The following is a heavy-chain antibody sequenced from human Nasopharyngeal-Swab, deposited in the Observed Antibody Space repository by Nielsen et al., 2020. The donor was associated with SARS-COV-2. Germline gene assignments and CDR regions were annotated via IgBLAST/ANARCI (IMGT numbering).Heavy chain of an antibody. J-gene: IGHJ5*02. Sequence: GGSLRLSCIASGFTFEDYAVHWVRQTPGKGLEWVSGINWNGGSTGYADSVKGRFTISRDNAKNSLYLQMNSLRAEDTALYHCARGSSGWQIGWFDPWGQGTLVTVSS. CDR1: GFTFEDYA. CDR3: ARGSSGWQIGWFDP. CDR2: INWNGGST. V-gene: IGHV3-20*01. D-gene: IGHD6-19*01.